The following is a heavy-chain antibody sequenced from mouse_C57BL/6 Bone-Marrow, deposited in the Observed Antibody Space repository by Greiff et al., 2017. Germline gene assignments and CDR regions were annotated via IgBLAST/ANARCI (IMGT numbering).Heavy chain of an antibody. CDR2: INPNNGGT. V-gene: IGHV1-26*01. Sequence: VQLQQSGPELVKPGASVKISCKASGYTFTDYYMNWVKQSHGKSLEWIGDINPNNGGTSYNQQFKGKATLTVDKSSSTAYMELRSLTSEDSAVYYSGGYDVGFAYWGQGTLVTVSA. CDR3: GGYDVGFAY. J-gene: IGHJ3*01. D-gene: IGHD2-2*01. CDR1: GYTFTDYY.